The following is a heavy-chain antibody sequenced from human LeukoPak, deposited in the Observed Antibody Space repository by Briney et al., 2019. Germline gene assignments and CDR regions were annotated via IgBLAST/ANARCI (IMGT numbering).Heavy chain of an antibody. V-gene: IGHV1-2*04. Sequence: ASVKVSCKASGYTFTGYYMHWVRPAPGQGLEWMGWINPNSGGTNYAQKFQGWVTMTRDTAISTAYMELSRLRSDDTAVYYCARERSPRYWYYDILTGSSPGYIPNSYGMDVWGKGTTVTVSS. CDR2: INPNSGGT. J-gene: IGHJ6*04. CDR3: ARERSPRYWYYDILTGSSPGYIPNSYGMDV. CDR1: GYTFTGYY. D-gene: IGHD3-9*01.